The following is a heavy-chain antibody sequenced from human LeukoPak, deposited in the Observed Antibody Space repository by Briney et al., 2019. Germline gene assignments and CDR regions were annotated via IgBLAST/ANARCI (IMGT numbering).Heavy chain of an antibody. CDR3: ARYYGAGTYGFDI. CDR1: GLTFSTYV. D-gene: IGHD3-10*01. V-gene: IGHV3-74*03. J-gene: IGHJ3*02. Sequence: GGSLRLSCAASGLTFSTYVMHWVRQAPGKGLMWVSRMNSDGSTITYADSVKGRFTISRDNAKNTLYLQMNSLRGEDTAVYYCARYYGAGTYGFDIWGQGTMVIVSS. CDR2: MNSDGSTI.